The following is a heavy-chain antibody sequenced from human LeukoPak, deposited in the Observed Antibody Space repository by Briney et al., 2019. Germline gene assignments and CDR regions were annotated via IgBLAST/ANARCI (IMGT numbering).Heavy chain of an antibody. V-gene: IGHV3-9*01. CDR3: AKDEWRYCSSTSCYVERQGYYFDY. Sequence: GRSLRLSCAASGFTFDDYAMHWVRHAPGKGLEWVSGISWNSGSIGYADSVKGRFTISRDNAKNSLYLQMNSLRAEDTALYYCAKDEWRYCSSTSCYVERQGYYFDYWGQGTLVTVSS. J-gene: IGHJ4*02. CDR2: ISWNSGSI. D-gene: IGHD2-2*01. CDR1: GFTFDDYA.